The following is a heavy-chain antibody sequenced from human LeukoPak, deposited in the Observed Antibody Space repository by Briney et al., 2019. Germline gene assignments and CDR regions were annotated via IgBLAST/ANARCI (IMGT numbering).Heavy chain of an antibody. V-gene: IGHV1-69*04. Sequence: EASVKVSCKASGGTFSSYAISWVRQAPGQGLEWMGRIIPILGIANYAQKFQGRVTITADKSTSTAYMEMSSLRSEDTAVYYCVRGKLEPFGGLIVIPDYWGQGTLVTVSS. J-gene: IGHJ4*02. CDR2: IIPILGIA. D-gene: IGHD3-16*02. CDR3: VRGKLEPFGGLIVIPDY. CDR1: GGTFSSYA.